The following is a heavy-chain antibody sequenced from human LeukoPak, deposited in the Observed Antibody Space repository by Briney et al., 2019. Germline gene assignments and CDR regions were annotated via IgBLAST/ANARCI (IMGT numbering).Heavy chain of an antibody. J-gene: IGHJ4*02. Sequence: GGSLRLSCAASGFTFSSYAMHWVRQAPGKGLGWVAVISYDGSNKYYADSVKGRFTISRDNSKNTLYLQMNSLRAEDTAVYYCARDLVGATYGGYWGQGTLVTVSS. D-gene: IGHD1-26*01. CDR2: ISYDGSNK. CDR3: ARDLVGATYGGY. CDR1: GFTFSSYA. V-gene: IGHV3-30-3*01.